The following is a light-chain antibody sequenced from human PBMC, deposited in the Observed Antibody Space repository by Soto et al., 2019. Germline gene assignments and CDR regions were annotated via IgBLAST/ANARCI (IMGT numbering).Light chain of an antibody. CDR2: KVS. J-gene: IGKJ5*01. V-gene: IGKV2-30*01. CDR1: QSLLYFDGNIY. CDR3: MQGTHWPIA. Sequence: DVVMTQSPLSLPVTLGQPASISCRSSQSLLYFDGNIYVNWFQQRPGQSPRRLIYKVSNRDSGVPDRVSGSGAGTDFTLKISRVEADDVGVYYCMQGTHWPIAFGQGTRLEIK.